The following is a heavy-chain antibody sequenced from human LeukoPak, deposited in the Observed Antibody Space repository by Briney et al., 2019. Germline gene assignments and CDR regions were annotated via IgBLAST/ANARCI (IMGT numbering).Heavy chain of an antibody. Sequence: GGSLRLSCAASEFTFSSFEMNWVRQAPGKGLEWISYISRSARTTYYADSVKGRFTISRDNAKNSLYLQMHSLRAEDTAIYYCARESLIAAAVDYWGQGTLVTVSS. V-gene: IGHV3-48*03. CDR2: ISRSARTT. CDR1: EFTFSSFE. CDR3: ARESLIAAAVDY. D-gene: IGHD6-13*01. J-gene: IGHJ4*02.